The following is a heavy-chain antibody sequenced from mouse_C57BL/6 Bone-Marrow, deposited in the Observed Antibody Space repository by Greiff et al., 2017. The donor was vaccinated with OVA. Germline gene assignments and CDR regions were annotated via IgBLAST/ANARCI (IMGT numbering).Heavy chain of an antibody. D-gene: IGHD4-1*01. Sequence: EVQRVESGGGLVKPGGSLKLSCAASGFTFSSYAMSWVRQTPEKRLEWVATISDGGSYTYSPDNVKGRFTISRDNAKNNLYLQMSHLKSEDTAMYYCARDRGNWDVWAMDYWGQGTSVTVSS. V-gene: IGHV5-4*01. CDR3: ARDRGNWDVWAMDY. CDR2: ISDGGSYT. CDR1: GFTFSSYA. J-gene: IGHJ4*01.